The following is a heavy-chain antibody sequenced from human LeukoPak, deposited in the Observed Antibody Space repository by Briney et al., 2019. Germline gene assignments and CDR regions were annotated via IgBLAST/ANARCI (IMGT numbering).Heavy chain of an antibody. V-gene: IGHV3-53*01. CDR1: GFTVSRNY. J-gene: IGHJ6*03. Sequence: PGGSLRLSCAASGFTVSRNYMSWVRQAPGKGLEWDSGIYSGCSTYYADSVKGRFTISRDNSKNTLYLQMNSLRAEDTAVYYCARQEGLIVGATRRYYYYYMDVWGKGTTVTVSS. CDR2: IYSGCST. CDR3: ARQEGLIVGATRRYYYYYMDV. D-gene: IGHD1-26*01.